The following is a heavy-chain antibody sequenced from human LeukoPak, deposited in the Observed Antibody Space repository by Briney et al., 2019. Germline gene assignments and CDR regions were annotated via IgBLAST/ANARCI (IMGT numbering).Heavy chain of an antibody. CDR3: AKGGPHYGSGSYYAFDY. J-gene: IGHJ4*02. D-gene: IGHD3-10*01. CDR2: ISGSGGST. CDR1: GFTFSSYA. Sequence: GGSLRLSCAASGFTFSSYAMSWVRQAPGKGLEWVSAISGSGGSTYYADSVKGRFTISRDNSKNTLYLQMNSLRAEDTAVYYCAKGGPHYGSGSYYAFDYWGQGTLVTVSS. V-gene: IGHV3-23*01.